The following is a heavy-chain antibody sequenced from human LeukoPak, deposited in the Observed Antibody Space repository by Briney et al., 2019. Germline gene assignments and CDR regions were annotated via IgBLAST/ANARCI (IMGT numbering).Heavy chain of an antibody. D-gene: IGHD3-10*01. CDR2: VNPNSGNT. CDR1: GYTFTSYD. Sequence: ASVKVSCKASGYTFTSYDINWVRQATGQGLELMGWVNPNSGNTGHAQKFQGRVIMTRNTSISTAYMELSSLRSEDTAVYYCARGGYYGSGEGIDYWGQGTLVTVSS. J-gene: IGHJ4*02. CDR3: ARGGYYGSGEGIDY. V-gene: IGHV1-8*01.